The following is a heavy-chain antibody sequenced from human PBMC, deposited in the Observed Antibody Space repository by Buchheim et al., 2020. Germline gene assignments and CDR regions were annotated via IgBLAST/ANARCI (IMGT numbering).Heavy chain of an antibody. CDR3: ARKDSYGQYYGMDV. CDR1: GFTFNSYA. Sequence: QVQLVESGGGVVQPGRSLRLSCAASGFTFNSYAMHWVRQAPGKGPEWVAVISSDGTSKYHADSVKGRFTISRDNSKNTLYLQMNSLRAEDTAMYYCARKDSYGQYYGMDVWGQGTT. V-gene: IGHV3-30-3*01. D-gene: IGHD5-18*01. CDR2: ISSDGTSK. J-gene: IGHJ6*02.